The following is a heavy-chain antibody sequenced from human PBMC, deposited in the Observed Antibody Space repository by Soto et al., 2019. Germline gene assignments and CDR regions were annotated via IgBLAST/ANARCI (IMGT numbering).Heavy chain of an antibody. J-gene: IGHJ6*03. D-gene: IGHD1-26*01. CDR1: GYSFTSYW. CDR2: IYPGDSDT. V-gene: IGHV5-51*01. CDR3: ERHEDGNYYYDVDD. Sequence: GASLKISCKCSGYSFTSYWIGWVRQIPGKGREWMGIIYPGDSDTIYSPSFQGQVTISADKSISTAYLEWSSLKASDTAMYYWERHEDGNYYYDVDDWGKGTTVSVPS.